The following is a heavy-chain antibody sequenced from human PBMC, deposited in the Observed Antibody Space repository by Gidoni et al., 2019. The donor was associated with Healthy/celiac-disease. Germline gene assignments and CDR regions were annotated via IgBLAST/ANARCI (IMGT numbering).Heavy chain of an antibody. Sequence: QVQLVQSGAEVKKPGASVKVSCKASGYTFTSYGISWVRQAPGQGLEWMGWISAYNGNTNYAQKLQGRVTMTTDTSTSTAYMELRSLRSDDTAVYYCARGALCSGGSCYSGYYYYGMDVWGQGTTVTVSS. V-gene: IGHV1-18*01. CDR3: ARGALCSGGSCYSGYYYYGMDV. CDR2: ISAYNGNT. J-gene: IGHJ6*02. CDR1: GYTFTSYG. D-gene: IGHD2-15*01.